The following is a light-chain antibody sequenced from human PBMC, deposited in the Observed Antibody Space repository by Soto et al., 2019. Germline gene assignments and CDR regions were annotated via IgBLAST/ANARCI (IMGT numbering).Light chain of an antibody. Sequence: QSALTQPASVSGSPGQSITISCTGTSSDVGGYNYVSWYQHHPGKAPKLMIYAVNNRPSGVSDRFSGSKSGNTASLTISGLQAEDKADYYCYSYTSTTAYVFGAGTKVTVL. CDR1: SSDVGGYNY. V-gene: IGLV2-14*03. CDR2: AVN. CDR3: YSYTSTTAYV. J-gene: IGLJ1*01.